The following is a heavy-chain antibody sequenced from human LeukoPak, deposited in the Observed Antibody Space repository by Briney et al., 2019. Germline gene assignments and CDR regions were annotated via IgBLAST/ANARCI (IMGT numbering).Heavy chain of an antibody. D-gene: IGHD2-2*01. CDR1: GFIFSSAW. V-gene: IGHV3-15*01. Sequence: PGGSLRLSCEASGFIFSSAWMTWVRQAPGKGLEWVGHIKNKTNGGTTDYAAPVKGRFIISRDDSKKTLYLQTNRLRTEDTAVYYCARGLCTSTSCYQGPFDFWGQGMLVTVSS. J-gene: IGHJ4*02. CDR2: IKNKTNGGTT. CDR3: ARGLCTSTSCYQGPFDF.